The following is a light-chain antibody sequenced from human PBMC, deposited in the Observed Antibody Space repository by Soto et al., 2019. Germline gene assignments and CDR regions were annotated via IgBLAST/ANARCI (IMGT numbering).Light chain of an antibody. CDR2: VND. J-gene: IGLJ1*01. CDR3: VAWEDNLDAHV. CDR1: SSNIGTNT. Sequence: QSVLTQPPSASGTPGQRVTISCFGGSSNIGTNTVGWYQQLPGAAPKVLIYVNDKRPSGVPDRFSVSNSGTSASLTISGLQSEDEADYYCVAWEDNLDAHVFGTGTKLTVL. V-gene: IGLV1-44*01.